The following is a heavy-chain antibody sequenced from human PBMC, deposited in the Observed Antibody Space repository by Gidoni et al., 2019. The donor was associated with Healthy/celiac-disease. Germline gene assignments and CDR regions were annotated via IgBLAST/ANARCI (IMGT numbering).Heavy chain of an antibody. CDR1: GGTFSSYA. CDR2: IIPIFGTA. V-gene: IGHV1-69*01. D-gene: IGHD3-3*01. J-gene: IGHJ6*02. CDR3: ARDPNYDFWSPNPRKYGMDV. Sequence: QVQLVQSGAEVKKPGSSVKVSCKASGGTFSSYAISWVRQAPGQGLEWMGGIIPIFGTANYAQKFQGRVTITADESTSTAYMELSSLRSEDTAVYYCARDPNYDFWSPNPRKYGMDVWGQGTTVTVSS.